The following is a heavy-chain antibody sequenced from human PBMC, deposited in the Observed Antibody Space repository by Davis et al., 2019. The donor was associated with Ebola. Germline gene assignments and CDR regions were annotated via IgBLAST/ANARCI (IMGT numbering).Heavy chain of an antibody. CDR2: ISYDGRDR. CDR3: ASGKYCSGDRCSEFDY. J-gene: IGHJ4*02. CDR1: GFIFSSYG. V-gene: IGHV3-30*03. D-gene: IGHD2-15*01. Sequence: GESLKISCAASGFIFSSYGMHWVRQAPGKGLEWVAAISYDGRDRYFADSVKGRFSIFRDNSKNTVYLQMNSLRVEDTAVYYCASGKYCSGDRCSEFDYWGQGTQVTVSS.